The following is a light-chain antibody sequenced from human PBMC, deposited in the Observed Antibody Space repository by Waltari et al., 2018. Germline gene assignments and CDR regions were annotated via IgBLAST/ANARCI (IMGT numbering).Light chain of an antibody. Sequence: DIVMTQSPLSLPVIPGEPASISCRSSQSLLHSDGNYHLDWYLQKPGQSPQLLIYVGSSRASGVPDRFSGSGSGTDFTLRITRVEAEDVGVYYCMQGLQSPYTFGQGSRLEIK. CDR3: MQGLQSPYT. V-gene: IGKV2-28*01. CDR2: VGS. CDR1: QSLLHSDGNYH. J-gene: IGKJ2*01.